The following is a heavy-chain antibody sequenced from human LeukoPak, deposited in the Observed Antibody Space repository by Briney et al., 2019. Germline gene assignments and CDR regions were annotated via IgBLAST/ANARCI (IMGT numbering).Heavy chain of an antibody. V-gene: IGHV4-38-2*01. Sequence: SETLSLTCAVSGYSINSGYYWGWIRQPPGKGLEWIGSIYHSGSTYYNPSLKSRVTISVDTSKNQFSLKLSSVTAADTAVYYCARHNDYGDYGDYWGQGTLVTVSS. CDR1: GYSINSGYY. J-gene: IGHJ4*02. CDR2: IYHSGST. D-gene: IGHD4-17*01. CDR3: ARHNDYGDYGDY.